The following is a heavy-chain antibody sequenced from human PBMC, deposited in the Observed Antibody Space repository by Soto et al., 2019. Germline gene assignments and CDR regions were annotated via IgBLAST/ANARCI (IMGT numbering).Heavy chain of an antibody. Sequence: EVQLVESGGGLVQPGGSLRLSCAASGFTFSSYSMNWVRQAPGKGLEWVSYISSSSSTIYYADSVKGRFTISRDNAKNSLYLQMNSLRDEDTAVYYCARDRSSSWYPNRDFQHWGQGTLVTASS. CDR2: ISSSSSTI. CDR1: GFTFSSYS. J-gene: IGHJ1*01. V-gene: IGHV3-48*02. CDR3: ARDRSSSWYPNRDFQH. D-gene: IGHD6-13*01.